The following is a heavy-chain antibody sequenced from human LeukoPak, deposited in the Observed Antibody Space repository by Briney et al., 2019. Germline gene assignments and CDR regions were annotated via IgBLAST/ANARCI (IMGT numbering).Heavy chain of an antibody. V-gene: IGHV3-72*01. J-gene: IGHJ4*02. Sequence: GGSLRLSCAASGFTFSDHYTDWVRQAPGKGLEWVGRTRNKANSYTTEYAASVRGRFTISRDDSKNSLYLQMNSLRPDDTALYYCTKVSGSGTWYYFDYWGQGTLVTVSS. CDR1: GFTFSDHY. CDR3: TKVSGSGTWYYFDY. D-gene: IGHD6-13*01. CDR2: TRNKANSYTT.